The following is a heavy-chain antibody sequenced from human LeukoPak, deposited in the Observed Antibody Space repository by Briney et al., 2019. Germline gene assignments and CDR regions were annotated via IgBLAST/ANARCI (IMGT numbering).Heavy chain of an antibody. CDR3: AREYCSGGICYYYYGMDV. CDR1: GFIVSNNY. D-gene: IGHD2-15*01. Sequence: PGGSLRLSCAASGFIVSNNYMSWLRQAPGKGLEWVSFIYSGGKTYYADSVKGRFIISRDNSKNTLYLQMNSLRAEDTAVYYCAREYCSGGICYYYYGMDVWGQGTLVTVSS. J-gene: IGHJ6*02. V-gene: IGHV3-53*01. CDR2: IYSGGKT.